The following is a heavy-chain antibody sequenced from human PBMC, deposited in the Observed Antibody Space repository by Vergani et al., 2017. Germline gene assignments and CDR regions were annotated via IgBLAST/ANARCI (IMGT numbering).Heavy chain of an antibody. Sequence: QVQLQESGPGLVKPSETLSLTCTVSGGSISSYYWSWIRQPPGKGLEWIGYIYYSGSTNYNPSLKSRVTISVDTSKNQFSLKLSSVTAADTAVYYCAKYQLPLSPDAFDIWGQGTMVTVSS. CDR1: GGSISSYY. D-gene: IGHD2-2*01. CDR3: AKYQLPLSPDAFDI. CDR2: IYYSGST. J-gene: IGHJ3*02. V-gene: IGHV4-59*01.